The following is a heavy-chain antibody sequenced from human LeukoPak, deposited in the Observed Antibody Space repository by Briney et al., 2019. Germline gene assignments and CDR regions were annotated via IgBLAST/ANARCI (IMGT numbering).Heavy chain of an antibody. J-gene: IGHJ4*02. V-gene: IGHV3-11*03. CDR3: ARHGSYFHDY. CDR1: GFTFSDYY. CDR2: ISSSSSYT. D-gene: IGHD1-26*01. Sequence: PGGSLRLSCAASGFTFSDYYMSWIRQAPGEGLEWVSYISSSSSYTNYADSVKGRFTISRDNPKNPLYLQMNSLRAEDTAVYYCARHGSYFHDYWGQGTLVTVSS.